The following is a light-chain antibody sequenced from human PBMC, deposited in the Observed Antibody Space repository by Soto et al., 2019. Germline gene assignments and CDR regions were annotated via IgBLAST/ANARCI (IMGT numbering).Light chain of an antibody. J-gene: IGKJ1*01. CDR2: SAS. CDR3: QQYNSYSRT. Sequence: DIQMTQSPSTLSASVGDRVTITCRASQSISSRLAWYQQKPGRAPTLLIFSASTLESGVPSRFSGRGSGTEFTLTISSLQPDDFATYYCQQYNSYSRTFGQGTKVEIK. V-gene: IGKV1-5*01. CDR1: QSISSR.